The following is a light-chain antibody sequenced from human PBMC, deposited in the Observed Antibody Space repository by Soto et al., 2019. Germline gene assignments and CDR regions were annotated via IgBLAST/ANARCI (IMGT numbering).Light chain of an antibody. V-gene: IGKV3-20*01. CDR2: GAS. CDR3: QQYGRSPFT. Sequence: EIVMTHSPATLSVSPWERATLSCRASQSVSSSLAWYQQKPGQAPRLLIYGASSRATGVPDRFSASGSGTDFTLTISRLEPEDFAVYYCQQYGRSPFTFGPGTKVDIK. J-gene: IGKJ3*01. CDR1: QSVSSS.